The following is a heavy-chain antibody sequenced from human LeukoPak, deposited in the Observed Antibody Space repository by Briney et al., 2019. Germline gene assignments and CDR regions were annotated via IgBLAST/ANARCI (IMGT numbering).Heavy chain of an antibody. D-gene: IGHD1-26*01. CDR3: ARKYSGSYDY. CDR2: IDWHGGRS. J-gene: IGHJ4*02. Sequence: GGSLRLSCAASGFSFEDYSMHWVRQAPGKGLEWVSLIDWHGGRSYYADSVKGRFTISRDNSKNSLFLQMNSLRAEDTAVYYCARKYSGSYDYWGQGTLVTVSS. CDR1: GFSFEDYS. V-gene: IGHV3-43D*03.